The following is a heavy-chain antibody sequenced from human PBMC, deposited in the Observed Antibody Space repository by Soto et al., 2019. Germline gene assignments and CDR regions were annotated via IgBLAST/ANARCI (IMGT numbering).Heavy chain of an antibody. CDR3: ARVLSEYYYGMDV. Sequence: SVKVSCKASGGTFSSYAISWVRQAPGQGLEWMGGIIPIFGTANYAQKFQGRVTITADESTSTAYMELSSLRSEDTAVYYCARVLSEYYYGMDVWGQGTTVTVSS. J-gene: IGHJ6*02. D-gene: IGHD3-10*01. V-gene: IGHV1-69*13. CDR2: IIPIFGTA. CDR1: GGTFSSYA.